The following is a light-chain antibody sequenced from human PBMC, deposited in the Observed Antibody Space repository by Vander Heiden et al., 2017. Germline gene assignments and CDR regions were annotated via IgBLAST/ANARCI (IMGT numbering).Light chain of an antibody. CDR3: QQYGSSPTWT. Sequence: ETVLPQSPGTWSCSSGERATSSCRATQIVSRSFLAWYHQKPGKAPRLLIEGASSRATGIPDRFSGSGSGTAFTLTISRLEPEDFAVYYCQQYGSSPTWTFGQGTKVEIK. J-gene: IGKJ1*01. V-gene: IGKV3-20*01. CDR1: QIVSRSF. CDR2: GAS.